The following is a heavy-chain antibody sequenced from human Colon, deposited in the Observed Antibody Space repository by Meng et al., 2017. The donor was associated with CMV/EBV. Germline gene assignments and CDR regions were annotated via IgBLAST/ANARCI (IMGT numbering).Heavy chain of an antibody. V-gene: IGHV3-23*01. CDR3: VTVDHAFWGSLGP. CDR1: GFTFSSYA. CDR2: ITNSGGSA. D-gene: IGHD3/OR15-3a*01. J-gene: IGHJ1*01. Sequence: GGSLRLSCAASGFTFSSYAMSWVRQAPGKGLEWVSTITNSGGSANYADSVRGRFTISRDNSKNTLYLQMHSLRADDTAVYYCVTVDHAFWGSLGPWGQGTLVTVSS.